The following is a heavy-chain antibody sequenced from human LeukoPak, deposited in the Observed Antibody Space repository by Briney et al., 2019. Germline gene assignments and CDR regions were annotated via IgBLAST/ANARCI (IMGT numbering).Heavy chain of an antibody. CDR2: ISGYGGGI. CDR3: AKPYSSSWSSFDY. Sequence: PGGSLRLSCAASGFTFSSSALSWVRQAPGKGLEWVSAISGYGGGIYYADSVRGRFTISRDKSKSTLYLQMNSLRAEDTAVYYCAKPYSSSWSSFDYWGQGTLVTVSS. D-gene: IGHD6-13*01. V-gene: IGHV3-23*01. J-gene: IGHJ4*02. CDR1: GFTFSSSA.